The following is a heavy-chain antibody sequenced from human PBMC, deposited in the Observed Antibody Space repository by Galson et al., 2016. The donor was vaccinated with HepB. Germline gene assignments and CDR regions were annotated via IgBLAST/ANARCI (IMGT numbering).Heavy chain of an antibody. CDR1: GDSVSSNSAA. D-gene: IGHD6-19*01. Sequence: CAISGDSVSSNSAAWHWIRQSPSRGLEWLGRTYYRSKWYNDYAVSVKSRITINPDTSKNQFSLQLNSVTPEDTAVYYCAGTTLSISVPGIAGIRHYYYYGMDVWGQGTTVTVSS. V-gene: IGHV6-1*01. J-gene: IGHJ6*02. CDR2: TYYRSKWYN. CDR3: AGTTLSISVPGIAGIRHYYYYGMDV.